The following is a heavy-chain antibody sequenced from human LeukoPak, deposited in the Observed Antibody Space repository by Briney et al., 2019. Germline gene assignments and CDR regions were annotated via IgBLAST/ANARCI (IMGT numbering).Heavy chain of an antibody. CDR2: MYYSGGT. J-gene: IGHJ3*01. V-gene: IGHV4-59*01. CDR1: GGSMSGYY. CDR3: ARRYFDHFDAFDL. D-gene: IGHD3-9*01. Sequence: PSETLSLTCTVSGGSMSGYYWSWIRQPPGKELDWIGCMYYSGGTNYNPSLKTRVTISVDTSKNQFSLKLTSVTAADTAVYYCARRYFDHFDAFDLWGQGTMVTVSS.